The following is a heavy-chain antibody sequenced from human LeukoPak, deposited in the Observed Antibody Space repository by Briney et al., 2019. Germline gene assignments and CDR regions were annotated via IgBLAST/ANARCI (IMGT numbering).Heavy chain of an antibody. V-gene: IGHV3-64*01. CDR1: GFTFSSYA. D-gene: IGHD3-3*01. J-gene: IGHJ3*02. CDR2: ISSNGGST. CDR3: AREPYYYDFWSGSRAAFDI. Sequence: PGGSLRLSCAASGFTFSSYAMHWVRQAPGKGLEYVSAISSNGGSTYYANSVKGRFTISRDNAKNTLYLQMNSLRAEDTAVYYCAREPYYYDFWSGSRAAFDIWGQGTMVTVSS.